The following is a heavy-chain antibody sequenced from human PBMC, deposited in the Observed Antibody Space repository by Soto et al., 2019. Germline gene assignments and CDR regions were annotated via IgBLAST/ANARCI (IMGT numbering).Heavy chain of an antibody. J-gene: IGHJ6*02. CDR1: GGSISSGGYY. Sequence: PSETLSLTCTVSGGSISSGGYYWSWIRQHPGKGLEWIGYIYYSGSTYYNPSLKSRVTISVDTSKNQFSLKLSSVTAADTAVYYCARVYGSGSLIMDVWGQGTTVTVSS. D-gene: IGHD3-10*01. CDR2: IYYSGST. V-gene: IGHV4-31*03. CDR3: ARVYGSGSLIMDV.